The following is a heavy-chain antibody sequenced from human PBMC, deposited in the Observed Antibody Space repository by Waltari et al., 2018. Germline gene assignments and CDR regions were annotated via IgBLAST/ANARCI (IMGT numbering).Heavy chain of an antibody. D-gene: IGHD3-22*01. CDR1: GGTFSSYA. J-gene: IGHJ3*02. CDR3: ARVVTGPYHYYDSSGYYYDAFDI. V-gene: IGHV1-69*05. Sequence: QVQLVQSGAEVKKPGSSVKVSCKASGGTFSSYAISWVRQAPGKGLEWMGGIIPIFGTANYAQKFQGRVTITTDESTSTAYMELSSLRSEDTAVYYCARVVTGPYHYYDSSGYYYDAFDIWGQGTMVTVSS. CDR2: IIPIFGTA.